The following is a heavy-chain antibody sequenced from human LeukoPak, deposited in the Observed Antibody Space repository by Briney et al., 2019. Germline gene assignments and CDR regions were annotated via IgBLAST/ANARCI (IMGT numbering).Heavy chain of an antibody. CDR1: GFTFSSYA. V-gene: IGHV3-23*01. D-gene: IGHD2-15*01. J-gene: IGHJ4*02. Sequence: GGSLRLSCAASGFTFSSYAMGWVRQAPGKGLEWVSTISGNGGGTYFADSVKGRFTISRDNSKNTLYLRMNTLRAEDTAVYYCAKRDKYYFEFWGQGTLVTVSS. CDR2: ISGNGGGT. CDR3: AKRDKYYFEF.